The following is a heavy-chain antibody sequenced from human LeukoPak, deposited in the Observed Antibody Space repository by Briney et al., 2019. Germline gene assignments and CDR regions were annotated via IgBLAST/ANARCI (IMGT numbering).Heavy chain of an antibody. V-gene: IGHV4-30-2*01. D-gene: IGHD1-14*01. J-gene: IGHJ5*02. CDR1: GGSISSGGYS. CDR2: IYHSGST. CDR3: ARARPPLDKNGNWFDP. Sequence: SETLSLTCAVSGGSISSGGYSWSWIRQPPGKGLEWLGYIYHSGSTYYNPSLKSRVTISVDRSKNQFSLKLSSVTAADTAVYYCARARPPLDKNGNWFDPWGQGTLVTVSS.